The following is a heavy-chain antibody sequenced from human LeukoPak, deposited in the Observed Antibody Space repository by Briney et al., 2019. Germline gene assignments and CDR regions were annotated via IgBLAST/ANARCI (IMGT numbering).Heavy chain of an antibody. V-gene: IGHV3-30-3*01. J-gene: IGHJ4*02. CDR3: ARAVGYCSGGSCYALGY. CDR2: ISYDGSNK. D-gene: IGHD2-15*01. CDR1: GFTFSSYA. Sequence: GGSLGLSCAASGFTFSSYAMHWVRQAPGKGLEWVAVISYDGSNKYYADSVKGRFTISRDNSKNTLYLQMNSLRAEDTAVYYCARAVGYCSGGSCYALGYWGQGTLVTVSS.